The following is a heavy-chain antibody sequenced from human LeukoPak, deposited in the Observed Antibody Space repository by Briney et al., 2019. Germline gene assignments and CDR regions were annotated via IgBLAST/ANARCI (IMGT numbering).Heavy chain of an antibody. D-gene: IGHD3-22*01. J-gene: IGHJ3*02. CDR3: ARDYDYYDSSELLRGAAFDI. Sequence: GGSLRLSCAASGFTFSSYWMSWVRQAPGKGLEWVANVKEDGSEKYYVDSVKGRFTISRDNSKNTLYLQMNSLRAEDTAVYYCARDYDYYDSSELLRGAAFDIWGQGTMVTVSS. CDR2: VKEDGSEK. CDR1: GFTFSSYW. V-gene: IGHV3-7*01.